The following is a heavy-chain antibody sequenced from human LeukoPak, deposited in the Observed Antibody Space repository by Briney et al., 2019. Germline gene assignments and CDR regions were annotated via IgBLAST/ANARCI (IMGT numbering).Heavy chain of an antibody. CDR3: ARGRDTAMVSPFDY. D-gene: IGHD5-18*01. J-gene: IGHJ4*02. Sequence: PGGSLRLSCAASGFTFSDYYMSWIRQAPGKGLEWVSYISSSGSTIYYADSVKGRFTISRDNAKNSLYLQMNSLRAEDTAVYHCARGRDTAMVSPFDYWGQGTLVTVSS. CDR2: ISSSGSTI. V-gene: IGHV3-11*01. CDR1: GFTFSDYY.